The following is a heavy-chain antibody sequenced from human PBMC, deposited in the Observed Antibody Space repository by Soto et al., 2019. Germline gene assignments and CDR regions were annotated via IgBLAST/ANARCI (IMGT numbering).Heavy chain of an antibody. CDR2: MNPNSGNT. CDR1: GYTFTSYD. CDR3: ARHGYCSSTSCPITMDV. D-gene: IGHD2-2*01. Sequence: ASVKVSCKASGYTFTSYDINWVRQATGQGLEWMGWMNPNSGNTGYAQKFQGRVTMTRNTSISKAYMELSSLRSEDTAVYYCARHGYCSSTSCPITMDVWGKGTTVTVSS. V-gene: IGHV1-8*01. J-gene: IGHJ6*04.